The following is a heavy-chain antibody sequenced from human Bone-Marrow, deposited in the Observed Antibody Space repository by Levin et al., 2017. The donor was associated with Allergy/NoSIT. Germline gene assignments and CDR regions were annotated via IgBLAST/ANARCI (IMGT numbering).Heavy chain of an antibody. CDR3: ELDAADYGERDFSGGHEGMVT. V-gene: IGHV3-23*01. CDR1: GFPFRTYG. D-gene: IGHD4-17*01. CDR2: INDVGTNT. Sequence: GGSLRLSCSASGFPFRTYGMTWVRQAPGKGPEWVATINDVGTNTHYADSVKGRFTISRDNFRNTVALQMNSLRVDDTAIYYCELDAADYGERDFSGGHEGMVTGGQGTLVTVSS. J-gene: IGHJ1*01.